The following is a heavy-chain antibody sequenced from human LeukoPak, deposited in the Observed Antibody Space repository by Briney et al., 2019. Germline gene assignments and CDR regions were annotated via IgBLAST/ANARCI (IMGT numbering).Heavy chain of an antibody. D-gene: IGHD5-24*01. Sequence: SLTLSLTCAISGDSVPSNSAAWNWLRQSPSRGLEWLGTTYYRYQWYHHYAVSVKCRITINPDTSKSQFSLQLNSVTPEDTAVYYGARELEVATIYSYFDHWGQGTLVTVSS. CDR2: TYYRYQWYH. CDR1: GDSVPSNSAA. CDR3: ARELEVATIYSYFDH. V-gene: IGHV6-1*01. J-gene: IGHJ4*02.